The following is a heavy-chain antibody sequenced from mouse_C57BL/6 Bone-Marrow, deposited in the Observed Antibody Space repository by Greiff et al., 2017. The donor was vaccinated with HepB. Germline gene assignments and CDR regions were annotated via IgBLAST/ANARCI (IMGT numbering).Heavy chain of an antibody. V-gene: IGHV5-4*03. CDR3: ATGDY. J-gene: IGHJ4*01. CDR1: GFTFSSYA. Sequence: EVKLMESGGGLVKPGGSLKLSCAASGFTFSSYAMSWVRQTPEKRLEWVATISDGGSYTYYPDNVKGRCTISRDNAKNNRYLQMSHLKAEDTAMYYCATGDYWGQGTSVTVSS. CDR2: ISDGGSYT.